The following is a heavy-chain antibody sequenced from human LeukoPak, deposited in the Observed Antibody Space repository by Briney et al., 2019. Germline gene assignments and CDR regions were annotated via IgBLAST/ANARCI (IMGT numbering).Heavy chain of an antibody. CDR2: IDDDGTDT. J-gene: IGHJ6*03. Sequence: PGGSLRLSCAASGFTFDDYAMHWVRQAPGKGPEWVARIDDDGTDTHYAVSVKGRFTISRGNAKNTLYLQMNSLRGEDTAVYYCARGMLSSAGYHWYYYMDVWGKGAMVTVSS. CDR3: ARGMLSSAGYHWYYYMDV. CDR1: GFTFDDYA. D-gene: IGHD3-3*01. V-gene: IGHV3-74*01.